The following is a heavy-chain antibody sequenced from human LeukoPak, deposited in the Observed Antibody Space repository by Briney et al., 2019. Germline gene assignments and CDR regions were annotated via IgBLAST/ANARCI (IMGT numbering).Heavy chain of an antibody. CDR2: INSDGSST. V-gene: IGHV3-74*01. CDR1: GFTFSSYW. Sequence: GGSLRLSCAASGFTFSSYWMHWVRQAPGKGLVWVSRINSDGSSTSYADSVKGRFTISRDNAKNTLYLRMNSLRAEDTAVYYCARDMGIQLWLFDYWGQGTLVTVSS. D-gene: IGHD5-18*01. CDR3: ARDMGIQLWLFDY. J-gene: IGHJ4*02.